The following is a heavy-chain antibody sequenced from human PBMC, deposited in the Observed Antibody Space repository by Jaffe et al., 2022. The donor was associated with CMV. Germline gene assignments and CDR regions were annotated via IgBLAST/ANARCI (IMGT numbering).Heavy chain of an antibody. J-gene: IGHJ6*03. D-gene: IGHD6-13*01. Sequence: QVQLQQSGPGLVKPSQTLSLTCAISGDSVSSNSAAWNWIRQSPSRGLEWLGRTYYRSKWYNDYAVSVKSRITINPDTSKNQFSLQLNSVTPEDTAVYYCARCSAAGTPPGYYYYYMDVWGKGTTVTVSS. CDR1: GDSVSSNSAA. V-gene: IGHV6-1*01. CDR2: TYYRSKWYN. CDR3: ARCSAAGTPPGYYYYYMDV.